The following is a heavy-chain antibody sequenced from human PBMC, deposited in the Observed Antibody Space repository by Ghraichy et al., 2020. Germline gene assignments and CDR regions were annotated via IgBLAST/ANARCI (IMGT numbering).Heavy chain of an antibody. V-gene: IGHV3-43D*03. Sequence: GGSLRLSCAASGFTFDDYAMHWVRQAPGKGLEWVSLISWDGGSTYYADSVKGRFTISRDNSKNSLYLQMNSLRAEDTALYYCAKDAGPSSHDTVTTQLGVYYYYMDVWGKGTTVTVSS. CDR3: AKDAGPSSHDTVTTQLGVYYYYMDV. CDR2: ISWDGGST. CDR1: GFTFDDYA. D-gene: IGHD4-17*01. J-gene: IGHJ6*03.